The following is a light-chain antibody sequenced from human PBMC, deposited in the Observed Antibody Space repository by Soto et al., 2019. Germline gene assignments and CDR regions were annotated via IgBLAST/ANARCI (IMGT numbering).Light chain of an antibody. Sequence: IQMTQSASTLSASVGDRVTITCRASQSISGWLAWYQQKPGKAPKLLIYTASTLQSGVPSRFSGSGSGTEFPLTSSSVQAEDFVNYYCQHVKTSQQTFGQGTKVDIK. CDR2: TAS. CDR3: QHVKTSQQT. CDR1: QSISGW. J-gene: IGKJ1*01. V-gene: IGKV1-5*01.